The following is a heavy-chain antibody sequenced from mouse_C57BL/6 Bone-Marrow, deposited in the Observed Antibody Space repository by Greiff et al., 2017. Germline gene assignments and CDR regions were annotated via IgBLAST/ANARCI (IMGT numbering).Heavy chain of an antibody. CDR1: GYAFSSSW. CDR3: AGRLRAWFAY. CDR2: IYPGDGAT. V-gene: IGHV1-82*01. D-gene: IGHD1-1*01. Sequence: VQLQQSGPELVKPGASVKISCKASGYAFSSSWMNWVKQRPGKGLEWIGRIYPGDGATNYNGKFKGKATLTADKSSSTAYMQLSSLPSEDSAVXFCAGRLRAWFAYWGQGTLVTVSA. J-gene: IGHJ3*01.